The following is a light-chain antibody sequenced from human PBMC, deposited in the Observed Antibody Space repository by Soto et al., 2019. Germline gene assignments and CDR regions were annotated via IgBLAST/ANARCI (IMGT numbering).Light chain of an antibody. Sequence: QSALTQPASVSGSPGQSFTISCTGTSSDVGGYNYVSWYQQHPGKAPKLMIYEVSNRPSGVSNRFSGSKSGNTASLTISGLKAEDEADYYCSSYTSSSTRVFGGGTKLTVL. CDR2: EVS. J-gene: IGLJ3*02. CDR3: SSYTSSSTRV. CDR1: SSDVGGYNY. V-gene: IGLV2-14*01.